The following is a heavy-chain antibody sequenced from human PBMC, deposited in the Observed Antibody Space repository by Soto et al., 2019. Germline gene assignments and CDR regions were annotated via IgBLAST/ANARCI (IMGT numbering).Heavy chain of an antibody. J-gene: IGHJ5*02. D-gene: IGHD3-10*01. CDR3: ARGGSGSYYILYNWLDP. CDR1: GGSISSGGYY. Sequence: PSETLSLTCTVSGGSISSGGYYWSWIRQHPGKGLEWIGYIYYSGSTYYNPSLKSRVTISVDTSKNQFSLKLSSVTAADTAVYYCARGGSGSYYILYNWLDPCGQGTLVTVYS. V-gene: IGHV4-31*03. CDR2: IYYSGST.